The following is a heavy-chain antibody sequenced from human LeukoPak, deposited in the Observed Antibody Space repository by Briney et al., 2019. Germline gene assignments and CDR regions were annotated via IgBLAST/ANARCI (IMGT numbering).Heavy chain of an antibody. J-gene: IGHJ4*02. CDR3: VRHNNYALDY. D-gene: IGHD5-18*01. CDR1: GYSFTSYW. CDR2: IFPGNSDT. V-gene: IGHV5-51*01. Sequence: GESLKISCEGSGYSFTSYWIGWARRMPGKGLEWMAIIFPGNSDTIYSPSFQGQVTISADKSISTAYLQWRGLKASDTAMYYCVRHNNYALDYWGQGTLVTVSS.